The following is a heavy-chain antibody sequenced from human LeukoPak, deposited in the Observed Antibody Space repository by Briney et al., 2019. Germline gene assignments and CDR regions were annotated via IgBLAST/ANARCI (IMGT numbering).Heavy chain of an antibody. CDR2: ISAYNGNT. Sequence: ASVKVSCKASGGTFSSYAISWVRQAPGQGLEWMGWISAYNGNTNYAQKLQGRVTMTTDTSTSTAYMELRSLRSDDTAVYYCASGAGYSGYEGWFDPWGQGTLVTVSS. V-gene: IGHV1-18*01. CDR1: GGTFSSYA. D-gene: IGHD5-12*01. J-gene: IGHJ5*02. CDR3: ASGAGYSGYEGWFDP.